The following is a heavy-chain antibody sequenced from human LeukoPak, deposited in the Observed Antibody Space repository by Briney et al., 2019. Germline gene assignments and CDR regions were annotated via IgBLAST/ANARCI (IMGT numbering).Heavy chain of an antibody. CDR3: ARGRIFMVRGVIKNYFDY. CDR2: IYYSGST. D-gene: IGHD3-10*01. CDR1: GGSISSSSYY. Sequence: RTSETLSLTCTVSGGSISSSSYYWGWIRQPPGKGLEWIGSIYYSGSTYYNPSLKSRVTISVDTSKNQFSLKLSSVTAADTAVYYCARGRIFMVRGVIKNYFDYWGQGTLVTVSS. V-gene: IGHV4-39*07. J-gene: IGHJ4*02.